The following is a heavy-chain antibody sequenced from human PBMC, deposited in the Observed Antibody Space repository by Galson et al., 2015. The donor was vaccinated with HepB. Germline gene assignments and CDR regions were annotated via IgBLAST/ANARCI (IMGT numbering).Heavy chain of an antibody. Sequence: SLRLSCAASGFTFSSYAMHWVRQAPGKGLEWVAVISYDGSNKYYADSVKGRFTISRDNSKNTLYLQMNSLRAEDTAVYYCARPYYRKPWGWFDPWGQGTLVTVSS. CDR3: ARPYYRKPWGWFDP. CDR1: GFTFSSYA. V-gene: IGHV3-30-3*01. CDR2: ISYDGSNK. J-gene: IGHJ5*02. D-gene: IGHD1-26*01.